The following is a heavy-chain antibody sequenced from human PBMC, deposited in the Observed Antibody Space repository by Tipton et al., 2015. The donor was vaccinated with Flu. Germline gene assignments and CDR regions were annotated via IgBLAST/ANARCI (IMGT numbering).Heavy chain of an antibody. J-gene: IGHJ4*02. CDR1: GFTFSSYG. Sequence: SLRLSCAASGFTFSSYGMHWVRQAPGKGLEWVAVIWYDGSNKYYADSVKGRFTISRDNSKNTLYLQMNSLRAEDTAVYYCASSPAGYGDSVYWGQGTLVTVSS. D-gene: IGHD4-17*01. CDR3: ASSPAGYGDSVY. V-gene: IGHV3-33*08. CDR2: IWYDGSNK.